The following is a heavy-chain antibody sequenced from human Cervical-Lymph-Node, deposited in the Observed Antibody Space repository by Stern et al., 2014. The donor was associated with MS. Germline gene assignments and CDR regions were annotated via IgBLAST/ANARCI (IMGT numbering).Heavy chain of an antibody. CDR3: AHRRYDHIWGSYHSFGF. D-gene: IGHD3-16*02. Sequence: QITLKESGPTLVKPTQTLTLTCTFSGFSLSTNGVGVGWLRQSPGQALEWLALIYWDDDKRCRPSLESRLTITKDTSKNQVVLTMTNMDPVDTATYYCAHRRYDHIWGSYHSFGFWGQGTLVTVSS. CDR1: GFSLSTNGVG. CDR2: IYWDDDK. J-gene: IGHJ4*02. V-gene: IGHV2-5*02.